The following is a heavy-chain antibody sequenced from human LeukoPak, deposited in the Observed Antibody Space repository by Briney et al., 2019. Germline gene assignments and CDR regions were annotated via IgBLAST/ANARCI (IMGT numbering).Heavy chain of an antibody. Sequence: WASVKVSCKASGYTFTSYYMHWVRQAPGQGPEWMGIINPSGGSTSYAQKFQGRVTMTRDTSTSTVYMELSSLRSEDTAVYYCARESYYDSSGYGFDYWGQGTLVTVSS. V-gene: IGHV1-46*01. CDR2: INPSGGST. CDR3: ARESYYDSSGYGFDY. D-gene: IGHD3-22*01. CDR1: GYTFTSYY. J-gene: IGHJ4*02.